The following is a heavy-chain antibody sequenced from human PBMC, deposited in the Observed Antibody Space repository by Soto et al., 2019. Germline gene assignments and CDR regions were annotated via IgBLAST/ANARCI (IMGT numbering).Heavy chain of an antibody. CDR3: GRVRVDCSGGSSSLGDFDI. Sequence: SVKVSCKASGGTFSSYAISWVRQAPGQGLEWMGGIIPIFGTANYAQKFQGRVTITADESTSTAYMELGSLRSEDTAVYYCGRVRVDCSGGSSSLGDFDIWGQGTMVTVSS. CDR2: IIPIFGTA. CDR1: GGTFSSYA. J-gene: IGHJ3*02. D-gene: IGHD2-15*01. V-gene: IGHV1-69*13.